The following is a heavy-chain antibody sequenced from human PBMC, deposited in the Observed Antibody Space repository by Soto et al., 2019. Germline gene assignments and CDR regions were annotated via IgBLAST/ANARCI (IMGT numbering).Heavy chain of an antibody. CDR3: SRRYGDDYYFGLDV. V-gene: IGHV3-73*02. CDR1: GFTFSGCV. Sequence: EVQLVESGGGLVQPGESLKLSCATSGFTFSGCVMHWVRQASGKGLEWVGHIRNKANNYAAAYAGSLKGRFTISRDDSKNTAYLQMDTLKTEDTALYYCSRRYGDDYYFGLDVWGQGTTVTVSS. CDR2: IRNKANNYAA. D-gene: IGHD4-17*01. J-gene: IGHJ6*02.